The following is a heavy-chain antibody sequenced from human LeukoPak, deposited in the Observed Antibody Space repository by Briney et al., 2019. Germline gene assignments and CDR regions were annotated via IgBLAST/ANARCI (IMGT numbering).Heavy chain of an antibody. Sequence: GASVKVSCKASGGTFSSYAISWVRQAPGQGLEWMGGIIPIFGTANYAQKFQGRVTITADESTSTAYMELSSLRSEDTAVYYCARETQIGGPFNCWGQGTLVTVSS. CDR2: IIPIFGTA. J-gene: IGHJ4*02. D-gene: IGHD2/OR15-2a*01. V-gene: IGHV1-69*13. CDR3: ARETQIGGPFNC. CDR1: GGTFSSYA.